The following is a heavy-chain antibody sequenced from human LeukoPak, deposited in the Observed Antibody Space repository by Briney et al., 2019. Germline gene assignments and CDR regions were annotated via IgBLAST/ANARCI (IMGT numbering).Heavy chain of an antibody. Sequence: GGSLRLSCAASGFTVSSNYMSWVRQAPGKGLEWVSVIYSGGSTYYADSVKGRFTISRDNAENSVYLQMNNLGAGDTAVYYCARDDGGNFNDAFDIWGQGTMVTVSS. CDR1: GFTVSSNY. CDR2: IYSGGST. CDR3: ARDDGGNFNDAFDI. V-gene: IGHV3-66*01. J-gene: IGHJ3*02. D-gene: IGHD4-23*01.